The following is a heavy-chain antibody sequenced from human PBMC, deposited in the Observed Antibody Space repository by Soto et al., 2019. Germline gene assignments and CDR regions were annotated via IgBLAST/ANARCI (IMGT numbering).Heavy chain of an antibody. Sequence: GGSLRLACAASGLTFSGSAMHWVLQASGKGREWVVRIRIKANSYATAYAASVKGRFPIPRDDSKNTASLQMTSLNTEVQAVYYSSAGCDPFDYWGEGTQVTV. CDR3: SAGCDPFDY. D-gene: IGHD2-21*01. V-gene: IGHV3-73*01. CDR1: GLTFSGSA. J-gene: IGHJ4*02. CDR2: IRIKANSYAT.